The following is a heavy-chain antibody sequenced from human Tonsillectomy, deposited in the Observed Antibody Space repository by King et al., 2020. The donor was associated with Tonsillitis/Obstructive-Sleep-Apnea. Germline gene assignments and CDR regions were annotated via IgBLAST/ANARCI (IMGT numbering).Heavy chain of an antibody. CDR1: GGSFSGYY. V-gene: IGHV4-34*01. J-gene: IGHJ4*02. CDR3: ARVTKKHCSSTSCYPSGVDY. Sequence: VQLPQWGAGLLKPSETLSLTCAVYGGSFSGYYWSWIRQPPGKGLEWIGEINHSGSTNYNPSLKSRVTISVDTSKNQFSLKLSSVTAADTAVYYCARVTKKHCSSTSCYPSGVDYWGQGTLVTVSS. CDR2: INHSGST. D-gene: IGHD2-2*01.